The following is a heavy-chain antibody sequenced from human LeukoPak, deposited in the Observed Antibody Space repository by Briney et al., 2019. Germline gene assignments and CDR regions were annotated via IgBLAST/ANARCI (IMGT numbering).Heavy chain of an antibody. J-gene: IGHJ4*02. CDR2: ISYDGSNK. Sequence: GGSLRLSCAASGFTFSSYAMHWVRQAPGKGLEWVAVISYDGSNKYYADSVKGRFTISRDNSKNTLYLQMNSLRAEDTAVNYCARGGIAVAGTSPGLDYWGQGTLVTVSS. V-gene: IGHV3-30*04. D-gene: IGHD6-19*01. CDR3: ARGGIAVAGTSPGLDY. CDR1: GFTFSSYA.